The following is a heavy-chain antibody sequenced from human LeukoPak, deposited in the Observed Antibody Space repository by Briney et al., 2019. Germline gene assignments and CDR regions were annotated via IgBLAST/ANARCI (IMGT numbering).Heavy chain of an antibody. Sequence: GGSLRLSCTASGFTFSNYWMHWVRQAPGKGLVWVSRINSDGRSTNYADSVKGRFTISRDNAKDTLYLQMNSLRAEDTAVYYCARGADSGYSSDNWGQGTLVSVSS. CDR3: ARGADSGYSSDN. D-gene: IGHD3-9*01. CDR2: INSDGRST. V-gene: IGHV3-74*01. J-gene: IGHJ4*02. CDR1: GFTFSNYW.